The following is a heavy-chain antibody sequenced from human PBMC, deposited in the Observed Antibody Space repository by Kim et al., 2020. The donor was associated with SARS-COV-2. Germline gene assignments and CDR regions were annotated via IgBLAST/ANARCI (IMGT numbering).Heavy chain of an antibody. V-gene: IGHV1-18*01. CDR1: GYTFTSYG. J-gene: IGHJ6*02. CDR2: ISAYNGNT. CDR3: ARDPSIAALYGMDV. D-gene: IGHD6-6*01. Sequence: ASVKVSCKASGYTFTSYGISWVRQAPGQGLEWMGWISAYNGNTNYAQKLQGRVTMTTDTSTSTAYMELRSLRSDDTAVYYCARDPSIAALYGMDVWGQGTTVTVSS.